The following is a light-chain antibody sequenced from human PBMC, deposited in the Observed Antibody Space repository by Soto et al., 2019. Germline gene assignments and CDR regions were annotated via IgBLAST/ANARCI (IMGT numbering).Light chain of an antibody. CDR2: GAS. J-gene: IGKJ2*01. Sequence: EIVMTQSPATLSVSPGERATLSCRASQSISSELAWYQQNPGQPPRLLIYGASTRATGVPARFTGSGSGSDFTLTSSGLQSEDFAVYYCQQGHNWPLTFGQGTRLEI. CDR1: QSISSE. CDR3: QQGHNWPLT. V-gene: IGKV3-15*01.